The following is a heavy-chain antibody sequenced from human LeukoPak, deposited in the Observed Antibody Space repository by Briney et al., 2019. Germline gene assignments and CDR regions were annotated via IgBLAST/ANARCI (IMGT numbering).Heavy chain of an antibody. CDR2: IYTSGST. CDR3: ASHVYSGGWYVSDY. J-gene: IGHJ4*02. V-gene: IGHV4-4*07. D-gene: IGHD6-19*01. Sequence: SETLSLTCTVSGGSISNYYWSWIRQPAGKGLEWIGRIYTSGSTNYNPSLKSRVTMSVDTSKNQFSLKLSSVTAADTAVYYCASHVYSGGWYVSDYWGQGTLVTVSS. CDR1: GGSISNYY.